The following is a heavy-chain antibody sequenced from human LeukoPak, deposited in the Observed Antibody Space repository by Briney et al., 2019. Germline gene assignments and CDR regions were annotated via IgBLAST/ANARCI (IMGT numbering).Heavy chain of an antibody. CDR3: AREIGSGHGDLYYYYMDV. J-gene: IGHJ6*03. Sequence: SETLSLTCTVSGGSISSGSYYWSWIRQPPGKGLEWIGYIYYSGSTNYNPSLKSRVTISVDTSKNQFSLKLSSVTAADTAVYYCAREIGSGHGDLYYYYMDVWGKGTTVTVSS. CDR1: GGSISSGSYY. CDR2: IYYSGST. D-gene: IGHD3-10*01. V-gene: IGHV4-61*01.